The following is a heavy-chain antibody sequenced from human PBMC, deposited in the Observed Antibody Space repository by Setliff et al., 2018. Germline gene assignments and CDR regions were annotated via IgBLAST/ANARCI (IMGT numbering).Heavy chain of an antibody. D-gene: IGHD6-6*01. CDR2: TIPMFGTI. V-gene: IGHV1-69*05. J-gene: IGHJ6*03. CDR3: AREGVDSRSSTDYRYYMDV. Sequence: SVKVSCKATGGTFRNYGISWVRQAPGQGLEWMGGTIPMFGTIDYARKFQGRVTIITDESTSTAYMELSSLRSEDTAVYYCAREGVDSRSSTDYRYYMDVWGKGTTVTVSS. CDR1: GGTFRNYG.